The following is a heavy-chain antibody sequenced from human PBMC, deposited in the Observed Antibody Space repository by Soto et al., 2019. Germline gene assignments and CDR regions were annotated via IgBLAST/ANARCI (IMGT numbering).Heavy chain of an antibody. Sequence: PSETLSLTCTVSGGSISPSGYHWAWVRQPPGKGLEWIGSFHSSGSSFYNPSLKSRVTTSVDTSKKQFSLNLKSVTAADTAVYFCARHTYYYDSAGYYFDSWGQGTLVTVSS. J-gene: IGHJ4*02. V-gene: IGHV4-39*01. CDR2: FHSSGSS. CDR3: ARHTYYYDSAGYYFDS. D-gene: IGHD3-22*01. CDR1: GGSISPSGYH.